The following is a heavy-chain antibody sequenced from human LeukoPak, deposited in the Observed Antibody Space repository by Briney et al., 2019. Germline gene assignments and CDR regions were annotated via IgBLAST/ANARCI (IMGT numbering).Heavy chain of an antibody. J-gene: IGHJ4*02. CDR2: MYSTGSN. D-gene: IGHD5-12*01. CDR3: AREPTSGREPTSGRPLDY. CDR1: GGSIRGYD. V-gene: IGHV4-4*07. Sequence: PSETLSVTCTVSGGSIRGYDRSWIRQPPGKGLEWIGRMYSTGSNNYNPSLKSRVTMSLDTSKNHFSLNLTSVTAADTAVYYCAREPTSGREPTSGRPLDYWGQGTLVTVSS.